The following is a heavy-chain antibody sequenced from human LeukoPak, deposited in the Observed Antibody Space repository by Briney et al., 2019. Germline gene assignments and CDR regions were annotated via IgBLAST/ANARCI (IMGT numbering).Heavy chain of an antibody. D-gene: IGHD4-17*01. J-gene: IGHJ4*02. CDR1: GGSFSSYY. CDR3: ARQRDYGDYYIDY. Sequence: SETLSLTCTVSGGSFSSYYWSWIRQPPGKGLEWIGYINYSGSTNYNPSLKSRVTISVDTSKNHFSLKLSSVTAADTAVYYCARQRDYGDYYIDYWGQGTLVTVSS. CDR2: INYSGST. V-gene: IGHV4-59*08.